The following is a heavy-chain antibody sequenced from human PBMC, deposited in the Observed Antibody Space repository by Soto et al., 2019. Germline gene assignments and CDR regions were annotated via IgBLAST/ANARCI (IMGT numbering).Heavy chain of an antibody. V-gene: IGHV4-39*01. Sequence: QLQLQESGPGLVKPSETLSLTCTVSGGSISSSSYYWGWIRQPPGKGLEWIGSIYYSGSTYYNPSLKSRVTISVDTSKNQFSLKLSSVTAADTAVYYCARLREITMVRGPFDLWGRGTLVTVSS. D-gene: IGHD3-10*01. CDR2: IYYSGST. CDR1: GGSISSSSYY. J-gene: IGHJ2*01. CDR3: ARLREITMVRGPFDL.